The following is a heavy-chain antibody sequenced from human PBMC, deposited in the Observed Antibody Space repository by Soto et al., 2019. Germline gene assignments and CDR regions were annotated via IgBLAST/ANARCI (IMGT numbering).Heavy chain of an antibody. CDR2: INPSGGST. Sequence: ASVKVSCKASGXIFINYYIHWVRQAPGHGLEWMAIINPSGGSTSYAQKFQGRVTMTRDTSTRTVYMELSSLRSEDTAVYYCARENIAARFFDYWGQGTLVTVSS. V-gene: IGHV1-46*01. J-gene: IGHJ4*02. CDR3: ARENIAARFFDY. CDR1: GXIFINYY. D-gene: IGHD6-6*01.